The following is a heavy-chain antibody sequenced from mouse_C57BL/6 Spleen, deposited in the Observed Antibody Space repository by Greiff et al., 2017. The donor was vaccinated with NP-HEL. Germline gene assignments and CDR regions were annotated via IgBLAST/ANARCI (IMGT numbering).Heavy chain of an antibody. CDR3: ARGGGDGWFAY. CDR1: GYTFTSYD. D-gene: IGHD1-1*02. V-gene: IGHV1-85*01. Sequence: VKLVESGPELVKPGASVKLSCKASGYTFTSYDINWVKQRPGQGLEWIGWIYPRDGSTKYNEKFKGKATLTVDTSSSTAYIELHSLTSEDSAVYSCARGGGDGWFAYWGQGTLVTVSA. CDR2: IYPRDGST. J-gene: IGHJ3*01.